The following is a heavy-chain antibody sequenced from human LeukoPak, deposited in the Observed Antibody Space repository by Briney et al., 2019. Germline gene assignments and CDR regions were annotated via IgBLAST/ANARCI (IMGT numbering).Heavy chain of an antibody. CDR2: IYYSGST. J-gene: IGHJ3*02. CDR3: ARFMSRYYYDSSGYGLFDI. Sequence: SETLSLTCTVSGGSISSYYWSWIRQPPGKGLEWIGYIYYSGSTNYNPSLKSRVAISVDTSKNQFSLKLGSVTAADTAVYYCARFMSRYYYDSSGYGLFDIWGQGTMVTVSS. D-gene: IGHD3-22*01. V-gene: IGHV4-59*01. CDR1: GGSISSYY.